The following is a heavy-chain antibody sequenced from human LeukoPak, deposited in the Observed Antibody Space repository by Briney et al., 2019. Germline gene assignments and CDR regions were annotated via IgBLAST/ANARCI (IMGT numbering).Heavy chain of an antibody. D-gene: IGHD5-12*01. CDR1: GYTFTGYY. V-gene: IGHV1-2*02. CDR2: INPNSSGT. Sequence: ASVKVSCKASGYTFTGYYMHWIRQAPGHGLEWMAWINPNSSGTNSAQKFQGRVTMTRDTSISTAYMELRSLRSDDTAVYYCVRVIGGYGDYWGQGTLVTVSS. CDR3: VRVIGGYGDY. J-gene: IGHJ4*02.